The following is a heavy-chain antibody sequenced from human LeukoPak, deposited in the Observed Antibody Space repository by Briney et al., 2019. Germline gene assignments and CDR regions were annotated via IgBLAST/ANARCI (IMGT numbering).Heavy chain of an antibody. CDR1: GFTFSSYA. J-gene: IGHJ4*02. D-gene: IGHD5-12*01. Sequence: GRSLRLSCAASGFTFSSYAMHWVRQAPGKGLEWVAVISYDGSNKYYADSVKGRFTISRDNSKNTLYLQMNSLRAEDTAVYYCARDPGYSGYDYFDYWGQGTLVTVSS. CDR3: ARDPGYSGYDYFDY. CDR2: ISYDGSNK. V-gene: IGHV3-30*04.